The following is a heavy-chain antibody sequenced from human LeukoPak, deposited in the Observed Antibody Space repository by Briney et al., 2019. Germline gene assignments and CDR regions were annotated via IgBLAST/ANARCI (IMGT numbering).Heavy chain of an antibody. D-gene: IGHD6-6*01. Sequence: GGSLRLSCAASGFTFSSYWMSWVRQAPGKGLEWVANIKQDGSEKYYVDSVKGRFTISRDNAKNSLYLQMSSLRAEDTAVYYCAREALRRPFDPWGQGTLVTVSS. CDR1: GFTFSSYW. J-gene: IGHJ5*02. CDR2: IKQDGSEK. CDR3: AREALRRPFDP. V-gene: IGHV3-7*03.